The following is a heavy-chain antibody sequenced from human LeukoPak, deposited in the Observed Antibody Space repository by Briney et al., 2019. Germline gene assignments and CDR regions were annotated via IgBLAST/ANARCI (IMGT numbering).Heavy chain of an antibody. Sequence: IPSETLSLTCTISGGSVSSSSYYWGWIRQPPGKGLEWIGSIYYSGSTYYNPSLKSRVTISVDTSKNQFSLKLSSVTAADTAVYYCASQTLDSSGYLNAFDIWGQGTMVTVSS. CDR2: IYYSGST. CDR1: GGSVSSSSYY. CDR3: ASQTLDSSGYLNAFDI. D-gene: IGHD3-22*01. J-gene: IGHJ3*02. V-gene: IGHV4-39*07.